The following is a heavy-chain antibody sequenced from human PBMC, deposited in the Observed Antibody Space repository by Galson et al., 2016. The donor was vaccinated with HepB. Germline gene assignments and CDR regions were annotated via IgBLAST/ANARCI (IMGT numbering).Heavy chain of an antibody. CDR3: ARGDLNYYYALDV. CDR1: GYTFTAYF. Sequence: SVKVSCKASGYTFTAYFIYWVRQAPGQGLEWMGFINPNVGSTTFAQKFQDRVTMTRDTSTSTVFVELSSLRSEDTAVYFCARGDLNYYYALDVWGQGTPVTVS. D-gene: IGHD3-3*01. CDR2: INPNVGST. J-gene: IGHJ6*02. V-gene: IGHV1-46*01.